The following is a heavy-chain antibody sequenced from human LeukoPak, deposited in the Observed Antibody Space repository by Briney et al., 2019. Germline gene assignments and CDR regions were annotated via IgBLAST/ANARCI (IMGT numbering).Heavy chain of an antibody. V-gene: IGHV1-69*01. J-gene: IGHJ6*02. Sequence: SVKVSCKASGGTFSGYTISWVRQAPGQGLEWMGGIIPIFGTANYAQKFQGRVTITADESTSTAYMELSSLRSEDTAVYYCARGRYSSSINSMDVWGQGTTVTVSS. CDR1: GGTFSGYT. CDR3: ARGRYSSSINSMDV. D-gene: IGHD6-6*01. CDR2: IIPIFGTA.